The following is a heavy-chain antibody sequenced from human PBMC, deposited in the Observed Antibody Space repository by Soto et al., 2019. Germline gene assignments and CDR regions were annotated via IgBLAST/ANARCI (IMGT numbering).Heavy chain of an antibody. J-gene: IGHJ4*02. Sequence: EVQVLESGGGLGQPGGSLRLSCAASGFTFSSYSMTWVRQAPGKGLEWVSGISGGGGSTYYADSVRGRFTISRDNSNNTLSLQMSSLRAEDTAVYYCAKSRDSGWYYFDYWGQGTLVTVSS. CDR1: GFTFSSYS. CDR2: ISGGGGST. V-gene: IGHV3-23*01. D-gene: IGHD6-19*01. CDR3: AKSRDSGWYYFDY.